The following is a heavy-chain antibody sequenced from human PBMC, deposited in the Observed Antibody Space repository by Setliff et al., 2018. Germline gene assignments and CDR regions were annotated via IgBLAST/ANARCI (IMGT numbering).Heavy chain of an antibody. CDR3: AILRGYSGYDVLNYYYYMDV. Sequence: PGESLKISCKGSGYSFSNFWIGWVRQMPGKGLEWMGIIYPGDSHTRYSPSFQGQVTMSADKSINTAYLQWSNLKASDTAIYYCAILRGYSGYDVLNYYYYMDVWGKGTTVTVSS. CDR2: IYPGDSHT. D-gene: IGHD5-12*01. CDR1: GYSFSNFW. J-gene: IGHJ6*03. V-gene: IGHV5-51*01.